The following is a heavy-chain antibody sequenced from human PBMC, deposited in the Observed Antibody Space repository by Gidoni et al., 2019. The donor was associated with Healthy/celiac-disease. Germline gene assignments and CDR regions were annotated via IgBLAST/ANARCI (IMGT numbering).Heavy chain of an antibody. CDR1: GYTFTSYG. Sequence: QVQLVQSGAEVKKPGASVKVSCKASGYTFTSYGISWVRQAPGQGLEWMGWISAYNGNTNYAQKLQGRVTMTTDTSTSTAYMELRSLRSDDTAVYYCARDLSYGYSYGSRWFDPWGQGTLVTVSS. D-gene: IGHD5-18*01. CDR3: ARDLSYGYSYGSRWFDP. CDR2: ISAYNGNT. J-gene: IGHJ5*02. V-gene: IGHV1-18*01.